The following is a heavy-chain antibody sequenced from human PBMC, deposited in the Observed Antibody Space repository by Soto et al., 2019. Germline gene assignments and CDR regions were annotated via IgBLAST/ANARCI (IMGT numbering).Heavy chain of an antibody. V-gene: IGHV3-7*03. Sequence: GSLRLSCAASGFTFSSYWMSWVRQAPGKGLEWVANIKQDGSEKYYVDSVKGRFTISRDNAKNSLYLQMNSLRAEDTAVYYCARILGYCTNGVCYPSYFDYWGQGTLVTVSS. J-gene: IGHJ4*02. CDR1: GFTFSSYW. CDR3: ARILGYCTNGVCYPSYFDY. CDR2: IKQDGSEK. D-gene: IGHD2-8*01.